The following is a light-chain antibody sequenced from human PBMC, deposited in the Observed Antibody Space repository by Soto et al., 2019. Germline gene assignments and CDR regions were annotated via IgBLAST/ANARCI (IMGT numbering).Light chain of an antibody. J-gene: IGKJ5*01. CDR1: PIVPNS. V-gene: IGKV3-11*01. CDR2: GAF. Sequence: EIALTQSPATLSLSPGEKATLSCRASPIVPNSVAWYQQKPGQAPRLLIYGAFNRATGIPARFSGSGSGADFTLTISSLEPEDFAIYYCQQRNTWPPVTFGQGTRLEIK. CDR3: QQRNTWPPVT.